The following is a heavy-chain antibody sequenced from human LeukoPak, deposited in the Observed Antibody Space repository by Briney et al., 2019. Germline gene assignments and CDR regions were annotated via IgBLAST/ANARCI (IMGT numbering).Heavy chain of an antibody. J-gene: IGHJ4*02. Sequence: ASVKVSCKASGYTFTGYYMHWVRQAPGQGLEWMGWINPNSGGTNYAQKFQGRVTMTRDTSISTAYMELSRLRSDDTAVYYCARDLKRYYGSGSYYMGYWGQGTLVTVSS. V-gene: IGHV1-2*02. D-gene: IGHD3-10*01. CDR2: INPNSGGT. CDR3: ARDLKRYYGSGSYYMGY. CDR1: GYTFTGYY.